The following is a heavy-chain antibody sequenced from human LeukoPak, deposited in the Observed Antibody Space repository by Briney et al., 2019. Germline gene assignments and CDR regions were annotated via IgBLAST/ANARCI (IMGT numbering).Heavy chain of an antibody. CDR1: GFTFSSYS. Sequence: GGSLRLSCAASGFTFSSYSMNWVRQAPGKGLEWVSSISSSSSYIYYADSVKGRFTISRDNAKNSLYLQMNSLRAEDTAVYYCARDLDYGGRSNFDHWGQGTLVTVSS. CDR3: ARDLDYGGRSNFDH. V-gene: IGHV3-21*01. CDR2: ISSSSSYI. J-gene: IGHJ4*02. D-gene: IGHD4-23*01.